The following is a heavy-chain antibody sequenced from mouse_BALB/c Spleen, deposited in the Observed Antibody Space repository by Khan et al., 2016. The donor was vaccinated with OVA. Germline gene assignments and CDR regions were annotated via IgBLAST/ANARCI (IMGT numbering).Heavy chain of an antibody. CDR2: IYPGSDNT. CDR3: AREWAAWFPY. J-gene: IGHJ3*01. Sequence: QVQLQQSGAELARPGASVKLSCKTSGYTFTDYNINWMRQRTGQGLEWIGEIYPGSDNTFYNEKFRGKATLTADKSSSTAYMQLSSLTSEDSAVYSWAREWAAWFPYWGQGTLVTVSA. CDR1: GYTFTDYN. V-gene: IGHV1-77*01.